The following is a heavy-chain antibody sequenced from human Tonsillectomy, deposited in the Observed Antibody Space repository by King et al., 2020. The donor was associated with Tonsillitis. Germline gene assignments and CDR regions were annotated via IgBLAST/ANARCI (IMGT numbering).Heavy chain of an antibody. CDR2: IYHSGST. V-gene: IGHV4-30-2*01. J-gene: IGHJ4*02. Sequence: LQLQESGSGLVKPSQTLSLTCAVSGGSISSGGYSWSWIRQPPGKGLEWIAYIYHSGSTYYNPSLKSRVTISIDRSKNQFSLRLSSVTAADTAVYYCTRGQTAAAAPCDYWGQGTLVTVSS. CDR3: TRGQTAAAAPCDY. D-gene: IGHD6-13*01. CDR1: GGSISSGGYS.